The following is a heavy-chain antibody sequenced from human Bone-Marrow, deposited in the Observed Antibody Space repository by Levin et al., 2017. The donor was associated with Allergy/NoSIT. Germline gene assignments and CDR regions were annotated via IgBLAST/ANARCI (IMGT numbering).Heavy chain of an antibody. CDR3: VGDFLIPHRGYPELDC. Sequence: GGSLRLSCAASGFSFSSYWMSWVRQGPGKGLAWVANIKPDGGEKYYVDSVQGRFTISRDNAKNSLYLQMNSLRDEDTAVYYGVGDFLIPHRGYPELDCWGQGTLVTVAS. D-gene: IGHD3-22*01. CDR1: GFSFSSYW. J-gene: IGHJ4*02. V-gene: IGHV3-7*01. CDR2: IKPDGGEK.